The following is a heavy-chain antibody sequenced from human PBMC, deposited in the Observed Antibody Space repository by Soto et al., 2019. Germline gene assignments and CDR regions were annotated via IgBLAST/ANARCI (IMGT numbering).Heavy chain of an antibody. CDR3: ARHSSNWNAVSWFDP. D-gene: IGHD1-20*01. V-gene: IGHV4-39*01. CDR1: GGSISSSSYY. CDR2: IYYSGST. J-gene: IGHJ5*02. Sequence: SETLSLTCTVSGGSISSSSYYWGWIRQPPGKGLEWIGSIYYSGSTYYNPSLKSRVTISVDTSKNQFSLKLSSVTAADTAVYYCARHSSNWNAVSWFDPWGQGTLVTVSS.